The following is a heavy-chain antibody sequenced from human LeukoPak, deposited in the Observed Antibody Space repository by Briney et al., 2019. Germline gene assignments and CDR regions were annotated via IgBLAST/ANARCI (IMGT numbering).Heavy chain of an antibody. CDR3: ARGGTYGSGSYYYYYGMDV. Sequence: SETLSLTCTVSGASITSGNYYWSWIRQHPGKGLEWIGYIRYSGSTNYNPSLKSRVTISVDTSKNQFSLKLSSVTAADTAVYYCARGGTYGSGSYYYYYGMDVWGQGTTVTVSS. CDR1: GASITSGNYY. V-gene: IGHV4-61*01. CDR2: IRYSGST. J-gene: IGHJ6*02. D-gene: IGHD3-10*01.